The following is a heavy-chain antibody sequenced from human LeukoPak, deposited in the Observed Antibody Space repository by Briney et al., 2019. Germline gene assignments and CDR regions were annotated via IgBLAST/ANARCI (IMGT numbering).Heavy chain of an antibody. CDR2: ISAYNGNT. J-gene: IGHJ6*03. D-gene: IGHD3-10*01. CDR3: ARIGAGYDYYYYMDV. V-gene: IGHV1-18*01. Sequence: GASVKVSCKASGYTFTSYGISWVRQAPGQGLEWMGWISAYNGNTNYAQKLQGRVTMTTDTSTSTAYMELRSLRSDDTAVYYCARIGAGYDYYYYMDVWGKGTTVTVSS. CDR1: GYTFTSYG.